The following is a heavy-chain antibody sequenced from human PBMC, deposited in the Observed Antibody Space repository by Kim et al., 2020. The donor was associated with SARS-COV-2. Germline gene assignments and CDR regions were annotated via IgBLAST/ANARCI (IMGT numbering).Heavy chain of an antibody. D-gene: IGHD1-26*01. CDR3: ATRGGSYFYYYGMDV. Sequence: ASVKVSCKVSGYTLTELSMHWVRQAPGKGLEWMGGFDPEDGETIYAQKFQGRVTMTEVTSTDTAYMELSSLRSEDTAVYYCATRGGSYFYYYGMDVWGQGTTVTVSS. CDR1: GYTLTELS. CDR2: FDPEDGET. J-gene: IGHJ6*02. V-gene: IGHV1-24*01.